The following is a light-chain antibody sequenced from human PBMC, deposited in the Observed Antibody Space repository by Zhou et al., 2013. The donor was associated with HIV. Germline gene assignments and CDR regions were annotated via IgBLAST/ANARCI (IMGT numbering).Light chain of an antibody. J-gene: IGKJ1*01. V-gene: IGKV1-39*01. CDR1: QSISSY. Sequence: DIQMTQSPSSLPASVGDRVTITCRASQSISSYLNWYQQKPGKAPKLLIHAASSLQSGVPSRFSGSGSGTDFTLTISSLQPEDFATYYCQQSYSDPRTFGQGTKVE. CDR3: QQSYSDPRT. CDR2: AAS.